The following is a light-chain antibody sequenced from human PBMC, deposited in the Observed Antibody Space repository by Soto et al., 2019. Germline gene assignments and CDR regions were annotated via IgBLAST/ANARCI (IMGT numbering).Light chain of an antibody. J-gene: IGKJ1*01. CDR2: KAS. CDR3: QQSYSTPWK. Sequence: DIQMAQSPSTLSGSVGDRVTITCRASQTISSWLAWYQQKPGKAPKLLIYKASTLKSGVPSRFSGSGSGTDFTLTISSLQPEDFATYYCQQSYSTPWKFGQGTKVDIK. CDR1: QTISSW. V-gene: IGKV1-5*03.